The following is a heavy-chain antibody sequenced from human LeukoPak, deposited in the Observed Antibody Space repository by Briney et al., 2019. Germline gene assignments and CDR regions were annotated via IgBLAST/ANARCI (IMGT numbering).Heavy chain of an antibody. CDR3: ARSPLLEIFGVALTDYYFDY. V-gene: IGHV1-18*01. D-gene: IGHD3-3*01. J-gene: IGHJ4*02. Sequence: ASVKVSCKASGYTFTSYGISWVRQAPGQGLEWMGCISAYNGNTNYAQKLQGRVTMTTDTSTSTAYMELRSLRSGDTAVYYCARSPLLEIFGVALTDYYFDYWGQGTLVTVSS. CDR2: ISAYNGNT. CDR1: GYTFTSYG.